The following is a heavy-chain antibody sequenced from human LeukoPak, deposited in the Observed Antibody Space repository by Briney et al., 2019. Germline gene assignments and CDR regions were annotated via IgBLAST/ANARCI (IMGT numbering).Heavy chain of an antibody. V-gene: IGHV3-74*01. D-gene: IGHD3-9*01. CDR2: INSDGSST. Sequence: GGSLRLSCAASGFTFSSYWMHWVRQAPGKGLVWVSRINSDGSSTSYADSVKGRFTISRDNAKNTLYLQMNSLRAEDTAVYYCARGSFFDWLPSGTWFDPWGQGTLVTVSS. J-gene: IGHJ5*02. CDR1: GFTFSSYW. CDR3: ARGSFFDWLPSGTWFDP.